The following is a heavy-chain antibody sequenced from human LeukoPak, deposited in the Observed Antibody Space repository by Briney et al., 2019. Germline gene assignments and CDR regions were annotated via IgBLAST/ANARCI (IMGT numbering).Heavy chain of an antibody. J-gene: IGHJ4*02. CDR3: ARETGGGSYEN. V-gene: IGHV3-30*03. Sequence: GGSLRLSCAASGFPFSGYAMNWVRQAPGKGLEWVTLISHNGSDQKYADSVKGRFTISRDNAKNSLYLQMNSLRAEDTAVYYCARETGGGSYENWGQGTLVTVSS. CDR2: ISHNGSDQ. D-gene: IGHD1-26*01. CDR1: GFPFSGYA.